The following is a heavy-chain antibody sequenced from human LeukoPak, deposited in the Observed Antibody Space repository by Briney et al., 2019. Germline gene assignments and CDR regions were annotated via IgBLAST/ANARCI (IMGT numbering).Heavy chain of an antibody. CDR1: GFTFSSYA. D-gene: IGHD1-26*01. CDR3: ARARVGATDAFDY. J-gene: IGHJ4*02. CDR2: ISGSGGST. V-gene: IGHV3-23*01. Sequence: PGGSLRLSCAASGFTFSSYAMSWVRQAPGKGLEWVSAISGSGGSTYYADPVKGRFTISRDNSKNTLYLQMNSLKTEDTAVYYCARARVGATDAFDYWGQGTLVTVSS.